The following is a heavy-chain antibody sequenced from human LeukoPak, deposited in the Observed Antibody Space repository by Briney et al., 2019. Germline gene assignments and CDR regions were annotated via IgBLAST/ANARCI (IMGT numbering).Heavy chain of an antibody. CDR3: ARCPNTEYSSSSILAFDY. V-gene: IGHV4-34*01. D-gene: IGHD6-6*01. Sequence: PSETLSLTCAVYGGSFSGYDWSWIRQPPGKGLEWIGEINHSGNTNHNPSLKSRVTISVDTSKNQFSLRLSSVTAADTAVYYCARCPNTEYSSSSILAFDYWGQGTLVTVSS. J-gene: IGHJ4*02. CDR2: INHSGNT. CDR1: GGSFSGYD.